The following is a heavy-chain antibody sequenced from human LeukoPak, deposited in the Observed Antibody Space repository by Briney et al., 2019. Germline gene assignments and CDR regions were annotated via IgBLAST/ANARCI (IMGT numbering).Heavy chain of an antibody. Sequence: HPGGSLRLSCAASGFTFSTYWMHWVRQAPGKGLVWVSRINTDGSTTNYADSVKGRFTISRDNAENTLYLQMNSLRADDTAVYYCTRGGVDYWGQGTLVTVSS. CDR2: INTDGSTT. V-gene: IGHV3-74*01. CDR1: GFTFSTYW. J-gene: IGHJ4*02. CDR3: TRGGVDY. D-gene: IGHD3-16*01.